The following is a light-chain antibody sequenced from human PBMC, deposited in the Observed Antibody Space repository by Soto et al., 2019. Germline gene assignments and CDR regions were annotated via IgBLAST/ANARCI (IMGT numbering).Light chain of an antibody. CDR3: QSYDSSNHVV. Sequence: NFMLTQPHSVSESPGKTVTISCTRSSGSIASNYVQWYQQRPGSAPTTVIYEDNQRPSGVPERFSGSIDSSSNSASLTISGLTTEDEADYYCQSYDSSNHVVFGGGTQLTVL. J-gene: IGLJ2*01. V-gene: IGLV6-57*04. CDR2: EDN. CDR1: SGSIASNY.